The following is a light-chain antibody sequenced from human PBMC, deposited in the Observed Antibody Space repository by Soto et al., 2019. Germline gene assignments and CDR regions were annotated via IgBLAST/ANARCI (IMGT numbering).Light chain of an antibody. J-gene: IGLJ3*02. Sequence: QLVLTQPPSASGTPGQRVTISCSGSRSNIGSNYVYWYQQLSGTAPKLLIYTNSQRPSGVPDRFSGSKSGTSASLAISGLRSEDEAEYYCASWDDSLSAQVFGAGTKLTVL. V-gene: IGLV1-47*02. CDR3: ASWDDSLSAQV. CDR1: RSNIGSNY. CDR2: TNS.